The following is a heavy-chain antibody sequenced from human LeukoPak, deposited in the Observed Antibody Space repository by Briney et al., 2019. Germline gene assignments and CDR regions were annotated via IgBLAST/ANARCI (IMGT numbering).Heavy chain of an antibody. J-gene: IGHJ6*03. Sequence: SETLSLTCTVSGGSISSHYWSWIRQPPGKGLEWIGYIYYSGSTNYNPSLKSRVTISVDTSKNQFSLKLSSVTAADTAVYYCARVACSAFYDILTAHCPPYYYYMDVWGKGTTVTVSS. V-gene: IGHV4-59*11. CDR3: ARVACSAFYDILTAHCPPYYYYMDV. CDR2: IYYSGST. D-gene: IGHD3-9*01. CDR1: GGSISSHY.